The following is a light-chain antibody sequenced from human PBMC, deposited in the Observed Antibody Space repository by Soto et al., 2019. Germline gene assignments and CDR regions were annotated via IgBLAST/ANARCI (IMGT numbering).Light chain of an antibody. Sequence: DNQMTQWPSSLSASVGDRVTITCRASQSISSYLSWYQQKPGKAPKLLINVASTLQSGVPSRSSGSGSGTDFTLTISSLQPEDFATYYCQQFNSFPITFGQGTKVDI. CDR1: QSISSY. CDR2: VAS. CDR3: QQFNSFPIT. J-gene: IGKJ1*01. V-gene: IGKV1-39*01.